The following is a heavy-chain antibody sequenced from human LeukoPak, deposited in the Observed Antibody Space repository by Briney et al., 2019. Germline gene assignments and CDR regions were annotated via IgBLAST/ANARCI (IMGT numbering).Heavy chain of an antibody. D-gene: IGHD6-25*01. CDR2: IANDGRDK. CDR3: AKDGQITSAAYYFDY. Sequence: PGRSLRLSCAASGFTFRSYGMHWVRQAPGKGLEWVVVIANDGRDKKYADSVKGRFTVSRDNSKNMLFLQMDSLRAEDTAIYYCAKDGQITSAAYYFDYWGQGTLVTVSS. CDR1: GFTFRSYG. J-gene: IGHJ4*02. V-gene: IGHV3-30*18.